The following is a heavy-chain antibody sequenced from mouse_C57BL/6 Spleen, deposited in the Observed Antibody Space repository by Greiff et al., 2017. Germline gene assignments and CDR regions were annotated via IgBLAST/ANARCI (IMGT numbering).Heavy chain of an antibody. Sequence: EVQLQQSGPELVKPGASVKISCKASGYTFTDYYMNWVKQSHGKSLEWIGDINPNNGGTSYNQKFKGKATLTVDKSSSTAYMERRSLTSEDSAVYYCARSGGNYFDYWGQGTTLTVSS. J-gene: IGHJ2*01. CDR2: INPNNGGT. CDR3: ARSGGNYFDY. V-gene: IGHV1-26*01. D-gene: IGHD3-1*01. CDR1: GYTFTDYY.